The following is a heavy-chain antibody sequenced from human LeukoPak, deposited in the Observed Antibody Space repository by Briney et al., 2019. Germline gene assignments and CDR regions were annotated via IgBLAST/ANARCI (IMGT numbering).Heavy chain of an antibody. J-gene: IGHJ4*02. CDR3: AKGDYYGAGRAHY. V-gene: IGHV4-59*11. CDR1: GGSFRSHY. D-gene: IGHD3-10*01. Sequence: SETQSLTCTVSGGSFRSHYWTWIRQPPGKGLEWMGYMFHSGSPNYNPYLKSRLTISIDTFKNQFSLRLSSVTAADTAVYYCAKGDYYGAGRAHYWGQGILVTVS. CDR2: MFHSGSP.